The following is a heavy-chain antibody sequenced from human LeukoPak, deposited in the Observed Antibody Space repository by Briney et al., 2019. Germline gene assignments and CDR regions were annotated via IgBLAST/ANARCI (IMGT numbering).Heavy chain of an antibody. CDR3: SRDDGSGSSDC. CDR1: GFTFGDYP. J-gene: IGHJ4*02. Sequence: PGGSLRLCCIASGFTFGDYPMAWVRQAPGKGLEWVGFIRSKAHTGAPEHAASLKGRFTISRDDSKSIAYLQMNTLNTEDTAVYYCSRDDGSGSSDCWGQGTLVSVSS. V-gene: IGHV3-49*04. CDR2: IRSKAHTGAP. D-gene: IGHD6-19*01.